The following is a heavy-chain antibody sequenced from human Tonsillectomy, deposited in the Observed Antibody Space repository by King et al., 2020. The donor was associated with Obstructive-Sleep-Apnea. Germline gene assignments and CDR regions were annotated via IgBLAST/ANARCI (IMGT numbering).Heavy chain of an antibody. V-gene: IGHV4-31*03. CDR2: IYYSGST. J-gene: IGHJ4*02. Sequence: VQLQESGPGLVKPSQTLSLTCTVSGGSISSGGYYWSWIRQHPGKGLEWIGYIYYSGSTYYNPTLKSRVTISVDTSKNQFSLKLRSVTAADTAVYYCGGQQLVRGFDYWGQGTLVTVSS. CDR1: GGSISSGGYY. D-gene: IGHD6-13*01. CDR3: GGQQLVRGFDY.